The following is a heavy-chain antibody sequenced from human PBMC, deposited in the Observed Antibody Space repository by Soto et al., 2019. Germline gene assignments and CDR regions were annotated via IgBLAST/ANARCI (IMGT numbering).Heavy chain of an antibody. Sequence: SDTPSLTCAVSGCSISSSNWWSWVRQPPGKGLEWIGEIYHSGSTNYNPSLKSRVTISVDKSKNQFSLKLSSVTAADTAVYYCASFPSEVASEGYFDYWGQGSLVTVS. CDR2: IYHSGST. V-gene: IGHV4-4*02. CDR3: ASFPSEVASEGYFDY. J-gene: IGHJ4*02. CDR1: GCSISSSNW.